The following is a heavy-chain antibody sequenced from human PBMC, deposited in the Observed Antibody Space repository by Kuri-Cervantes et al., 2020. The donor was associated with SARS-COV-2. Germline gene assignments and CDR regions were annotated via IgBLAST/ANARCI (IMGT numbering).Heavy chain of an antibody. Sequence: ASVKVSCKASGYTFTSYYMHWVRQAPGQGLEWMGWINTNTGNPTYAQGFTGRFVFSLDTSVSTAYLQISSLKAEDTAVYYCARGILEWLLYGDAFDIWGQGTMVTVSS. CDR2: INTNTGNP. V-gene: IGHV7-4-1*02. CDR1: GYTFTSYY. J-gene: IGHJ3*02. D-gene: IGHD3-3*01. CDR3: ARGILEWLLYGDAFDI.